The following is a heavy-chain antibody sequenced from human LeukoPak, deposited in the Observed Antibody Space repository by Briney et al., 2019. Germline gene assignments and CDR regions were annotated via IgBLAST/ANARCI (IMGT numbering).Heavy chain of an antibody. D-gene: IGHD3-9*01. V-gene: IGHV1-24*01. CDR3: ATETPPGVLRYFDWLSKPYYFDY. CDR2: FDPEDGET. J-gene: IGHJ4*02. Sequence: GASVKVSCKVSGYTLTELSMHWVRQAPGKGLEWMGGFDPEDGETIYAQKFQGRVTMTEDTSTDTAYMELSSLRSEDTAVYYCATETPPGVLRYFDWLSKPYYFDYWGQGTLVTVSS. CDR1: GYTLTELS.